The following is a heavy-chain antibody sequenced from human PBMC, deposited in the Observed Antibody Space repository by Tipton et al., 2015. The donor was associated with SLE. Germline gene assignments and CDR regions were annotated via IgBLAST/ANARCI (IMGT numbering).Heavy chain of an antibody. J-gene: IGHJ4*02. V-gene: IGHV4-39*07. Sequence: TLSLTCLVSGGSISTTSHYWGWVRPSPGKGLEWIARIYFSGITYYNPSLNSRATISVDTSKHELSLELTSVTATDTAVYYCARFHLKSWYEFDHWGQGTSVTVSS. CDR1: GGSISTTSHY. D-gene: IGHD6-13*01. CDR3: ARFHLKSWYEFDH. CDR2: IYFSGIT.